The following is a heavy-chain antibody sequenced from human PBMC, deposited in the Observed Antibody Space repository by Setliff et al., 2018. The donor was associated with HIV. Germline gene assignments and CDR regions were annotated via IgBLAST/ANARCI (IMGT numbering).Heavy chain of an antibody. J-gene: IGHJ6*03. Sequence: SETLSLTCTVSGGSVGSGSYYWNWVRQPAGRGLEWIGRIFASGSTNYNPSLKSRVSMSVDTSKNQFYLHLSSVTAADTAVYYCARVSPLTHYYYMDMWGKGTTVTVSS. D-gene: IGHD7-27*01. CDR1: GGSVGSGSYY. V-gene: IGHV4-61*02. CDR3: ARVSPLTHYYYMDM. CDR2: IFASGST.